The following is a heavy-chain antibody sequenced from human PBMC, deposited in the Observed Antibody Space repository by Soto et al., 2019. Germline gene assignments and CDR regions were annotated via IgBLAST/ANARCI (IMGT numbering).Heavy chain of an antibody. Sequence: GGSLGLSCAASGFTFSSYAMHWVRQAPGKGLEWVANIKQDGSEKYYVDSVKGRFTISRDNAKNSLYLQMNSLRAEDTAVYYCARDLLYYDFWSGYYPDFDYWGQGTLVTVSS. D-gene: IGHD3-3*01. CDR2: IKQDGSEK. V-gene: IGHV3-7*01. J-gene: IGHJ4*02. CDR3: ARDLLYYDFWSGYYPDFDY. CDR1: GFTFSSYA.